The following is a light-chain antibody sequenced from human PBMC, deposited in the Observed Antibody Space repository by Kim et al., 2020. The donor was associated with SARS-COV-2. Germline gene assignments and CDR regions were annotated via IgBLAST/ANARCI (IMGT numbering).Light chain of an antibody. CDR3: QSADSSGTIGV. J-gene: IGLJ2*01. CDR1: ALPKQY. CDR2: KDS. V-gene: IGLV3-25*03. Sequence: SYELTQPPSVSVSLGQTARITCSGDALPKQYAYWYKQKPGQAPVLVIYKDSERPSGIPERFSGSSSGTTVTLTISGVQAEDVADYYCQSADSSGTIGVFG.